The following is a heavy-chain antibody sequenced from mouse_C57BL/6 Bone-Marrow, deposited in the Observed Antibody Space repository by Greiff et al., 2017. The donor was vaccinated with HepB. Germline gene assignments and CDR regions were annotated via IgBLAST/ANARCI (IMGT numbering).Heavy chain of an antibody. CDR3: ARPPYYYGSSHYYFDY. CDR1: GFTFSSYT. J-gene: IGHJ2*01. Sequence: EVKLMESGGGLVKPGGSLKLSCAASGFTFSSYTMSWVRQTPEKRLEWVATISGGGGNTYYPDSVKGRFTISRDNAKNTLYLQMSSLRSEDTALYYCARPPYYYGSSHYYFDYWGQGTTLTVSS. CDR2: ISGGGGNT. D-gene: IGHD1-1*01. V-gene: IGHV5-9*01.